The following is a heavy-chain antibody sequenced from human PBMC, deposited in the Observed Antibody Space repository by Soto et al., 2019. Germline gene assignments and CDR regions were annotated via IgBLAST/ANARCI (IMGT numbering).Heavy chain of an antibody. CDR1: GGSITNHY. V-gene: IGHV4-4*07. J-gene: IGHJ2*01. CDR3: ARDYDVNTAVDYWYFDL. D-gene: IGHD5-18*01. Sequence: QVQLQESGPRLVTPSETLTLTCSLSGGSITNHYWGWIRQPPGKGLEFIGRIYPSGRAHYNPSLQSRVTMSVDTSKNQCSLKVNSVTAADTAIYYCARDYDVNTAVDYWYFDLWGRGTLVTVSS. CDR2: IYPSGRA.